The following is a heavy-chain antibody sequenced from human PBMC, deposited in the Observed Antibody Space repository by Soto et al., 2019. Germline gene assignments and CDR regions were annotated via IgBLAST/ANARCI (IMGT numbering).Heavy chain of an antibody. Sequence: GGSLRLSCAASVFPFSSYGMHWVRQAPGKGLEWVAVISYDGSNKYYADSVKGRFTISRDNSKNTLYLQMNSLRAEDTAVYYCAKDGYYGSGSYRIYYGMDVWGQGTTVTVSS. J-gene: IGHJ6*02. D-gene: IGHD3-10*01. V-gene: IGHV3-30*18. CDR3: AKDGYYGSGSYRIYYGMDV. CDR1: VFPFSSYG. CDR2: ISYDGSNK.